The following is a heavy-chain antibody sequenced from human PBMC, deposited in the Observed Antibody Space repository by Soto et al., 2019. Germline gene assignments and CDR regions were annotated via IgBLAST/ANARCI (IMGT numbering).Heavy chain of an antibody. V-gene: IGHV4-34*01. J-gene: IGHJ6*01. Sequence: PSETLSPTCAVYGGSFNCYYWSGIRQPPAKSLGWIGEINHSGSTNYNPSVKSRVTISVDTSKNQFSLKLSSVSAADTAVYYCARATGGRIRWLTFHYYGMDVWGQGTTGTVYS. CDR3: ARATGGRIRWLTFHYYGMDV. D-gene: IGHD4-17*01. CDR2: INHSGST. CDR1: GGSFNCYY.